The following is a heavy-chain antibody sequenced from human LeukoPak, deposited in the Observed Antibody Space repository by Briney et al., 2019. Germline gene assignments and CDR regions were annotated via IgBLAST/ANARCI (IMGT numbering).Heavy chain of an antibody. CDR1: GGSISSYY. V-gene: IGHV4-59*01. CDR2: IYYSGST. Sequence: PSETLSLTCAVYGGSISSYYWSWIRQPPGKGLEWIGYIYYSGSTNYNPSLKSRVTISVDTSKNQFSLKLSSVTAADTAVYYCARGGYSYGYYMDVWGKGTTVTVSS. J-gene: IGHJ6*03. D-gene: IGHD5-18*01. CDR3: ARGGYSYGYYMDV.